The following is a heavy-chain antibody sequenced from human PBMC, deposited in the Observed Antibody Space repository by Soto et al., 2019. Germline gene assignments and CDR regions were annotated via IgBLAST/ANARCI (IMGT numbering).Heavy chain of an antibody. V-gene: IGHV3-23*01. J-gene: IGHJ4*02. CDR1: GFTFSSYA. CDR3: AKDGEWELHFDY. D-gene: IGHD1-26*01. CDR2: ISGSGGST. Sequence: EVRLLESGGGLVQPGGSLRLSCAASGFTFSSYAMSWVRQAPGKGLEWVSAISGSGGSTYYADSVKGRFNISRDNCKNTLYLQMNSLRAEDAAVYYCAKDGEWELHFDYWGQGTMVTVSS.